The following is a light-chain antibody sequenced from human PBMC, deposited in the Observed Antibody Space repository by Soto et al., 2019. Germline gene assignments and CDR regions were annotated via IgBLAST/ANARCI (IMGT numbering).Light chain of an antibody. Sequence: EIVLTQPPGTLSLSPGERATLSCRASQSVSSSYLAWYQQKPGQAPRLLIYGASSRATGIPDRFSGSGSGTDFTLTISRLEPEDFAVYYCQQYGSSPMFGQGTKVDIK. V-gene: IGKV3-20*01. J-gene: IGKJ1*01. CDR1: QSVSSSY. CDR3: QQYGSSPM. CDR2: GAS.